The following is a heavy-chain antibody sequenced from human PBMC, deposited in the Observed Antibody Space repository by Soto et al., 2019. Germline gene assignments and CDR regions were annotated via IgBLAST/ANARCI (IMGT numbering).Heavy chain of an antibody. CDR3: SRRAPGGFDP. D-gene: IGHD3-10*01. V-gene: IGHV4-39*02. Sequence: QLQLQESGPGLANPSETLSLNCSVSGASISSSSYVWAWIRRTPGKGLEWIESIDYRGTTYKNPSLKSRVTISLYAYKDHFSLNLGSVTAADTALSSCSRRAPGGFDPWGQGTLVTVSS. J-gene: IGHJ5*02. CDR1: GASISSSSYV. CDR2: IDYRGTT.